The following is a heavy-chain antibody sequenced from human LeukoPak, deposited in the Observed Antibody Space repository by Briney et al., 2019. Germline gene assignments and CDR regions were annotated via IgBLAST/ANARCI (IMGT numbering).Heavy chain of an antibody. D-gene: IGHD2-15*01. CDR3: ARSKWVAATYFDY. Sequence: SQTLSLTCTVSGGSISSGSYYWSWIRQAAGRGVEWTGRIYTGGSTNYNPSLKSRVTITVDTSKNQFSLKLSSVTAADTAVYYCARSKWVAATYFDYWGQGTLVTVSS. V-gene: IGHV4-61*02. CDR2: IYTGGST. CDR1: GGSISSGSYY. J-gene: IGHJ4*02.